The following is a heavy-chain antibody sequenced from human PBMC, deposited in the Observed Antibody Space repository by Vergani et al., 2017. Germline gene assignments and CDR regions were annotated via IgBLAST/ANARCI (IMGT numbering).Heavy chain of an antibody. CDR3: ARSIGYCAGATCRAYYFDH. D-gene: IGHD2-21*01. J-gene: IGHJ5*02. CDR1: GYTFTNYY. V-gene: IGHV1-46*01. Sequence: QVLLVQSGAEVKKPGASVRVSCKTSGYTFTNYYIHWLRQAPGQAFEWMGILNPTTGHTTSAQKFMGRVDMTRDPSTDTSTRTVQMTLSSLRSDDTAVYYCARSIGYCAGATCRAYYFDHWGQGTRVTVSS. CDR2: LNPTTGHT.